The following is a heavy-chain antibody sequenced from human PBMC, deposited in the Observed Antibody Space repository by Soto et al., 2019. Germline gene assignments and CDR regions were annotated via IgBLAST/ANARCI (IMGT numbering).Heavy chain of an antibody. V-gene: IGHV4-39*01. J-gene: IGHJ5*02. Sequence: TSETLSLTCSVSGGSISRSTYFWGWIRQPPGKGREWIAIIYHSGETHYNPSLKSRVTISVDTVKNQFSLDLTSVTAADTAVYFCARHVLHVDWLDPWGQGTLVT. CDR1: GGSISRSTYF. CDR3: ARHVLHVDWLDP. CDR2: IYHSGET.